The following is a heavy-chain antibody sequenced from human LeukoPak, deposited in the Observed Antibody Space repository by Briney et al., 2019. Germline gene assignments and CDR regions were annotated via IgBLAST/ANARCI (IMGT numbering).Heavy chain of an antibody. J-gene: IGHJ4*02. Sequence: SQTLSLTCAISGDSVSSNSAAWNWIRQSPSRGLEWLGRTYYRSKWYNDYAVSVKSRITINPDTSKNQFSLQLNSVTPEDTAVYYFARAKRSEDRGSYYFEYRGQGTLVSVSS. CDR3: ARAKRSEDRGSYYFEY. D-gene: IGHD6-13*01. V-gene: IGHV6-1*01. CDR1: GDSVSSNSAA. CDR2: TYYRSKWYN.